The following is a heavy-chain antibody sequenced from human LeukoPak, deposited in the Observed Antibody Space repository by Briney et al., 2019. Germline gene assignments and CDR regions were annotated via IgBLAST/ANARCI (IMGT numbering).Heavy chain of an antibody. D-gene: IGHD2-15*01. CDR1: GFTFSSYA. J-gene: IGHJ4*02. CDR2: ISGSGGNT. CDR3: ARGDYNGGSCYLSLTTIDY. Sequence: GGSLRLSCATSGFTFSSYAMSWVRQAPGEGLEWVSSISGSGGNTYYADSVKGRFTISRDYSKNTLYLQMNSLRAEDTAVYYCARGDYNGGSCYLSLTTIDYWGQGTLVTVSS. V-gene: IGHV3-23*01.